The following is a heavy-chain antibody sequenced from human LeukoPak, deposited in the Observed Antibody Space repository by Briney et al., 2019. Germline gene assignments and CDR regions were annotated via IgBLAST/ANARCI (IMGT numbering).Heavy chain of an antibody. J-gene: IGHJ4*02. D-gene: IGHD6-19*01. V-gene: IGHV3-30*02. CDR1: GFTFSSYG. CDR2: IRYDGTNK. Sequence: GGSLRLSCAASGFTFSSYGMHWVRQAPGKGLEWVAFIRYDGTNKYYLDSVKGRFTISRDNSKNTLYLQMNSLRAEDTALYYCAKEWEVYSSGSTAYGWGQGTLVTVSS. CDR3: AKEWEVYSSGSTAYG.